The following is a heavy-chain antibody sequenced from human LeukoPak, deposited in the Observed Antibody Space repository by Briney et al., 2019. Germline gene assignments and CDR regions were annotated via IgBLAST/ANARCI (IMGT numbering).Heavy chain of an antibody. V-gene: IGHV4-59*01. CDR2: IYYSGST. J-gene: IGHJ3*02. D-gene: IGHD3-22*01. Sequence: PSETLSLTCTVSGGSISSYYWSWIRQPPGKGLEWIGYIYYSGSTNYNPSLKSRVTISVDTSKNQFFLKLSSVTAADTAVYYCAREVPSSGYYGQTDAFDIWGQGTMVTVSS. CDR1: GGSISSYY. CDR3: AREVPSSGYYGQTDAFDI.